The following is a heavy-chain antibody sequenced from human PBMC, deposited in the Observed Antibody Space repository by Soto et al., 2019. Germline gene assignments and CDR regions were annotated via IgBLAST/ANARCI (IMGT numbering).Heavy chain of an antibody. CDR1: GFTVSNNY. Sequence: EVQLVESGGGLIQPGGSLRLSCAVSGFTVSNNYMSWVRQAPGKGLEGVSVIYSGGYTAYGDSVKGRFTISRDNSKNTQFPQKNVQRADGPGVYFCATGSGGGGYWGQGTLVTVSS. J-gene: IGHJ4*02. CDR3: ATGSGGGGY. CDR2: IYSGGYT. D-gene: IGHD3-10*01. V-gene: IGHV3-53*01.